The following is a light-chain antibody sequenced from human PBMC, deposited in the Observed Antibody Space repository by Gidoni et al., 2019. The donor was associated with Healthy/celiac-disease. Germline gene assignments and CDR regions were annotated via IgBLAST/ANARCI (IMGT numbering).Light chain of an antibody. V-gene: IGKV1-9*01. Sequence: DIQLTQSPSFLSASVGDRVTITCRASQGISSYSVWYQQKPGNAPKLLIYAASTLQSGVPTRFSGSGSGTEFTLTISSLQPEDFATYYCQQLNSYPTYTFGQGTKLEIK. J-gene: IGKJ2*01. CDR3: QQLNSYPTYT. CDR1: QGISSY. CDR2: AAS.